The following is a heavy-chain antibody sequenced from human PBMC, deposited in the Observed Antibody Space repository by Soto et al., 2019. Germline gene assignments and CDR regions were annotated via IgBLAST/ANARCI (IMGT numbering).Heavy chain of an antibody. V-gene: IGHV4-39*01. CDR1: GGSISSSSYY. J-gene: IGHJ5*02. Sequence: SETLSLTCTVSGGSISSSSYYWGWIRQPPGKGLEWIGSIYYSGSTYYNPSLKSRVTISVDTSKNQFSLKLSSVTAADTAVYYCARWTAAGDNWFDPWGQGTLVTVSS. D-gene: IGHD6-13*01. CDR3: ARWTAAGDNWFDP. CDR2: IYYSGST.